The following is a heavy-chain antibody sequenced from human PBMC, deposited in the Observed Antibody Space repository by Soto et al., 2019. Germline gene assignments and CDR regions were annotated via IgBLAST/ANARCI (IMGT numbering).Heavy chain of an antibody. D-gene: IGHD2-15*01. CDR3: ASGGSCYSRYCYFDY. CDR1: AVSISSYY. J-gene: IGHJ4*02. CDR2: IYYSGST. Sequence: SETVSLTCTVSAVSISSYYWSWIRQPPGKGLEWIGYIYYSGSTNYNPSLKSRVTISVDTSKNQFSLKLSSVTAADTAVYYCASGGSCYSRYCYFDYWGQGTLVTVSS. V-gene: IGHV4-59*01.